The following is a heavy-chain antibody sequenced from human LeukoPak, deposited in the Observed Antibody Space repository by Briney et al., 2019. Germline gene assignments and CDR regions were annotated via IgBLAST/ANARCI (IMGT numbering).Heavy chain of an antibody. CDR2: TNPSTGGT. Sequence: GASVKVSCKTSGYTFTGSYLHWVRHVPGQGLEWMGWTNPSTGGTKSAQQFEGRVTMTRDTSNTTGYMELRSLRPDDTARCYCARGGAFCSITTCHEFDHWGQGTLVIVSS. V-gene: IGHV1-2*02. CDR3: ARGGAFCSITTCHEFDH. CDR1: GYTFTGSY. D-gene: IGHD2-2*01. J-gene: IGHJ4*02.